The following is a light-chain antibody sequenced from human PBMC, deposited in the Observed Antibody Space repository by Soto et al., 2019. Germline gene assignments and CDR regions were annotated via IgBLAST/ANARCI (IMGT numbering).Light chain of an antibody. J-gene: IGKJ1*01. Sequence: EIVMTQSPATLSVSPGERATLSCRASQSVSSNLVWYQLKFGQAPRLLIYGTSTRATGIPARFSGSGSGTDFTLTISSLQSEDFAVYFCQQYYNSPTFGQGTKVEIK. CDR3: QQYYNSPT. V-gene: IGKV3D-15*01. CDR2: GTS. CDR1: QSVSSN.